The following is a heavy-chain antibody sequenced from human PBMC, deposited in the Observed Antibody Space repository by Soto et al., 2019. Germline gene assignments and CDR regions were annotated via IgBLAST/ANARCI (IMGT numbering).Heavy chain of an antibody. J-gene: IGHJ2*01. CDR1: GASISTYY. CDR3: ARPAAAGPYWYFDL. V-gene: IGHV4-59*12. Sequence: SETLSLTCTVSGASISTYYWSWIRQPPGKGLEWIGYISYSGSTNYNPSLKSRVTISVDKSKNQFSLKLSSVTAADTAVYYCARPAAAGPYWYFDLWGRGTLVTVS. CDR2: ISYSGST. D-gene: IGHD6-13*01.